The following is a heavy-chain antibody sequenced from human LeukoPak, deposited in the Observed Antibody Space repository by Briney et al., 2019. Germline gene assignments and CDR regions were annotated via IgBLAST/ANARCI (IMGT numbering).Heavy chain of an antibody. CDR2: NSSSGTTI. CDR3: ARALTTSWYYFDY. V-gene: IGHV3-48*03. J-gene: IGHJ4*02. D-gene: IGHD2-2*01. CDR1: GFTFISYE. Sequence: PGGSLRLSCAASGFTFISYEMNWVRQAPGKGLEGVSYNSSSGTTIHYADSVKGRFTISRDNAKNSLYLQMKSLRAQYTAVYYCARALTTSWYYFDYWGQGTLVTVSS.